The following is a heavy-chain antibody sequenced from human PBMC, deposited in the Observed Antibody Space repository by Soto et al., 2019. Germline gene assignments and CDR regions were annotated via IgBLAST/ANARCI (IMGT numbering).Heavy chain of an antibody. D-gene: IGHD5-18*01. CDR1: GGSISSYY. CDR2: IYYSGST. J-gene: IGHJ5*01. Sequence: SETLSLTCTVSGGSISSYYWSWIRQPPGKGLEWIAYIYYSGSTNYNPSLKSRVTISVGTSKNQFSLKVSSVTAADTAVYYCARVPGYSYGYGWFDSWGQGTLVTVSS. V-gene: IGHV4-59*01. CDR3: ARVPGYSYGYGWFDS.